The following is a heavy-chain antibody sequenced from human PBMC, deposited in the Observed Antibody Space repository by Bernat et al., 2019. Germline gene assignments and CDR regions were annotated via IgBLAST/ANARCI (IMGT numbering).Heavy chain of an antibody. CDR2: ISSSSSYI. J-gene: IGHJ4*02. CDR1: AFTFSNYW. D-gene: IGHD2-2*01. Sequence: EAPLVESGGGLVQPGGSLRLSCAASAFTFSNYWMHWVRHAPGKGLVWVSSISSSSSYIYYADSVKGRFTISRDNAKNSLYLQMNSLRAEDTAVYYCARSGVPAAMGYWGQGTLVTVSS. CDR3: ARSGVPAAMGY. V-gene: IGHV3-21*02.